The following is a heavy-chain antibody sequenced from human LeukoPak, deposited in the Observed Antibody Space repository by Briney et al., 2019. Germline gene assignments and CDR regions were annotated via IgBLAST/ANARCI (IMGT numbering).Heavy chain of an antibody. Sequence: GASVKVSCKASGYTFTSYYMHWVRPAPGQGLEWMGIINPSGGSTSYAQKFQGRDTMTRDTSTSTVYMELSSLRPEDTAVYYCARAPGYSLRLMCGGDCYDAFDIWGQGTMVTVSS. J-gene: IGHJ3*02. CDR1: GYTFTSYY. V-gene: IGHV1-46*01. CDR2: INPSGGST. CDR3: ARAPGYSLRLMCGGDCYDAFDI. D-gene: IGHD2-21*02.